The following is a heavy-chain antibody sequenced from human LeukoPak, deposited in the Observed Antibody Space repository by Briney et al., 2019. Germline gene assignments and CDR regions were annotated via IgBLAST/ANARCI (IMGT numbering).Heavy chain of an antibody. D-gene: IGHD3-3*01. CDR1: GGSFSGYY. J-gene: IGHJ5*02. Sequence: SETLSLTCAVYGGSFSGYYWSWIRQPQGKGLEWIGEINHSGSTNYNPTLKSRGTISVDTSKNQFSLTLTSVPAADTAVYYCANSTLYYGFWSGHPRWFDPWGQGTLVTVSS. CDR3: ANSTLYYGFWSGHPRWFDP. CDR2: INHSGST. V-gene: IGHV4-34*01.